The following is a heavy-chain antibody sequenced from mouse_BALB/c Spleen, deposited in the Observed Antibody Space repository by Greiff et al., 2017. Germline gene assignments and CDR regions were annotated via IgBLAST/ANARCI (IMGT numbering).Heavy chain of an antibody. CDR2: INPSTGYT. Sequence: VQLQQSGAELAKPGASVKMSCKASGYTFTSYWMHWVKQRPGQGLEWIGYINPSTGYTEYNQKFKYKATLTADKSSSTAYMQLSSLTAEDAAVYYCAIQHYGSSCFDYWGQGTLVTVSA. J-gene: IGHJ3*01. CDR1: GYTFTSYW. CDR3: AIQHYGSSCFDY. V-gene: IGHV1-7*01. D-gene: IGHD1-1*01.